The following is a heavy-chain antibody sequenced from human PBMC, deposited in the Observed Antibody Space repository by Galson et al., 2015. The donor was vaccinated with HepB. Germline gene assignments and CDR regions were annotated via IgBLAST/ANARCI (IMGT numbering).Heavy chain of an antibody. Sequence: SLRLSCAASGFTFSSYWMSWVRQAPGKGLEWVANIKQDGSEKYYVDSVRGRFTISRDNAKNTLYLQMNSLRAEDTAVYYCVNLCGGDCYYSPENWGQGILVSVSS. CDR3: VNLCGGDCYYSPEN. CDR2: IKQDGSEK. CDR1: GFTFSSYW. D-gene: IGHD2-21*01. V-gene: IGHV3-7*01. J-gene: IGHJ4*02.